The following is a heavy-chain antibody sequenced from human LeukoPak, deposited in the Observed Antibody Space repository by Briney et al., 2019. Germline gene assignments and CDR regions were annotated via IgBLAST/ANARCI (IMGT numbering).Heavy chain of an antibody. CDR2: INHSGST. D-gene: IGHD4-17*01. J-gene: IGHJ4*02. Sequence: SETLSLTCAVYGGSFSGYYWSWIRQPPGKGLDWIGEINHSGSTNYNPSLKSRVTISGDTSKNQSSLKLSSVTAADTAVYSCARGGLIPHDYGDPFDYWGQGTLVTVSS. V-gene: IGHV4-34*01. CDR3: ARGGLIPHDYGDPFDY. CDR1: GGSFSGYY.